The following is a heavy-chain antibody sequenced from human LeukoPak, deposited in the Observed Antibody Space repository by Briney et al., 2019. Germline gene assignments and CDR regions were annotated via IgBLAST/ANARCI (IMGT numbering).Heavy chain of an antibody. CDR2: ISGDGGAT. V-gene: IGHV3-23*01. D-gene: IGHD5-12*01. CDR3: VKDRPTWPIDY. CDR1: GFTFSNYA. Sequence: GGSLRLSCAASGFTFSNYAMSWVRQVPGRGLEWAPGKVLEWLSSISGDGGATYYADSVKGRFTLSRDNSKNTLYLKMSSLRAVDTAVYYCVKDRPTWPIDYWGRGIVVTVSS. J-gene: IGHJ4*02.